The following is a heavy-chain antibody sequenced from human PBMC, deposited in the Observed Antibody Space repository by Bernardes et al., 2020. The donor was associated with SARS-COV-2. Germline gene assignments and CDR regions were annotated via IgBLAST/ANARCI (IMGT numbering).Heavy chain of an antibody. CDR1: GFTFSSYW. V-gene: IGHV3-7*01. Sequence: GGSLRLSCAASGFTFSSYWMSWVRQAPGKGLEWVANIKQDGSEKYYVDSVKGRFTISRDNAKNSLYLQMNSLRAEDTAVYYCAREGLGDYYGMDVWGQGTTVTVSS. D-gene: IGHD3-16*01. CDR3: AREGLGDYYGMDV. J-gene: IGHJ6*02. CDR2: IKQDGSEK.